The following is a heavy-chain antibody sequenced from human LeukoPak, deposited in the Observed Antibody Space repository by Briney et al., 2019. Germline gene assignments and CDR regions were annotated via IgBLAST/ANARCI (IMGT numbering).Heavy chain of an antibody. V-gene: IGHV1-2*02. D-gene: IGHD6-13*01. CDR2: INPNSGGT. J-gene: IGHJ4*02. CDR3: ARDGLGTAAAEYFDY. Sequence: ASVKVSCKASGYTFTGYYMHWVRQAPGQGLEWMGWINPNSGGTNYAQKFQGRVTMTRDTSISTAYMELSRLRSDDTAVYYCARDGLGTAAAEYFDYWDQGTLVTVSS. CDR1: GYTFTGYY.